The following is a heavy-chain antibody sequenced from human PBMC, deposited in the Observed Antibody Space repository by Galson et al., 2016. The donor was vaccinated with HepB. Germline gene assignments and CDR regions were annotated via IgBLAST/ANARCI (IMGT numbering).Heavy chain of an antibody. CDR2: ISGSGGST. V-gene: IGHV3-23*01. CDR3: TNYCGASSCHSGHVY. CDR1: GISVSSYV. D-gene: IGHD2-15*01. Sequence: LRLSCAASGISVSSYVMTWVRQAPGKGLEWVSAISGSGGSTYYAGSVKGRLTISTDNSKNTLYLQMNSLRAEDTALYYCTNYCGASSCHSGHVYWGQGTLVTVSS. J-gene: IGHJ4*02.